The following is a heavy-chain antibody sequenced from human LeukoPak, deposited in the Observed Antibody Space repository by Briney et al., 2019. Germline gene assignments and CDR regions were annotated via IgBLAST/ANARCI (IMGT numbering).Heavy chain of an antibody. J-gene: IGHJ4*02. V-gene: IGHV4-39*01. Sequence: PSETLPLTCTVSGGSISSSSYYWGWIRQPPGKGLEWIGSIYYSGSTYYNPSLKGRVTISVDTSKNQFSLKLSSVTAADTAVYYCARAVEMATNTFDYWGQGTLVTVSS. CDR1: GGSISSSSYY. CDR2: IYYSGST. CDR3: ARAVEMATNTFDY. D-gene: IGHD5-24*01.